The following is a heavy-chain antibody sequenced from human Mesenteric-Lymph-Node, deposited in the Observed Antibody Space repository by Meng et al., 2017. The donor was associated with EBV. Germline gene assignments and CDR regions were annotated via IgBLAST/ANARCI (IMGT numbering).Heavy chain of an antibody. V-gene: IGHV4-4*02. CDR1: SGSISSSSS. CDR3: AGTHYGDYGPSYLDY. D-gene: IGHD4-17*01. Sequence: LKEPGPGLVKPSGTLSLTCAVSSGSISSSSSWSWVRQPPGKGLEWIGNIHQSGSTNYNPSLKSRVTISVDKSKSQISLNLRSLTAADTAVYYCAGTHYGDYGPSYLDYWGQGTLVTVSS. J-gene: IGHJ4*02. CDR2: IHQSGST.